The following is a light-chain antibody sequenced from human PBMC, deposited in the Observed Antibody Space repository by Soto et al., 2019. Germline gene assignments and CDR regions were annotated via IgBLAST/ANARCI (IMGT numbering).Light chain of an antibody. V-gene: IGKV1-17*01. J-gene: IGKJ1*01. CDR1: QGIRND. CDR2: AAS. CDR3: LQHSTCPLT. Sequence: DIQMTQFPSSLSASVGDRVTITCRASQGIRNDLGWYQQKPGKAPKRLIYAASSLQSGVPSRFRGSGSVTEFTLAISSLPPEDSATCYCLQHSTCPLTFGQGTKVEIK.